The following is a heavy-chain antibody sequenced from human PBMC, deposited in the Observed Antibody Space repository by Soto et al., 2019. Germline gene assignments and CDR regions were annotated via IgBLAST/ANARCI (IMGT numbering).Heavy chain of an antibody. V-gene: IGHV3-30-3*01. J-gene: IGHJ4*02. CDR2: ISYDGSNK. Sequence: GGSLRLSCAASGFTFSSYAMHWVRQAPGKGLEWVAVISYDGSNKYYADSVKGRFTISRDNSKNTLYLQMNSLRAEDTAVYYCARDSVLAFVAGYYFDYWGQGTLVTVSS. D-gene: IGHD6-19*01. CDR3: ARDSVLAFVAGYYFDY. CDR1: GFTFSSYA.